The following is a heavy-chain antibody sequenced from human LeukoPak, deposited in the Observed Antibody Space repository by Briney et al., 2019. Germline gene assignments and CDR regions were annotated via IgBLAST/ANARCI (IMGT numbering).Heavy chain of an antibody. D-gene: IGHD4-23*01. Sequence: PGGSLRLSCAASGFTFSSYSMNWVRQAPGKGLEWVSSISSSSSYIYYADSVKGRFTISRDNAKNSLYLQMNSLRAEDTAVYYCAREGTTVVTPSFDYWGQGTLVTVSS. V-gene: IGHV3-21*01. CDR3: AREGTTVVTPSFDY. CDR1: GFTFSSYS. CDR2: ISSSSSYI. J-gene: IGHJ4*02.